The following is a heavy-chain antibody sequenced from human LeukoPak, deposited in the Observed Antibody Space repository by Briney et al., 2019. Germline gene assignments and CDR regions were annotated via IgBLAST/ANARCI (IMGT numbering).Heavy chain of an antibody. V-gene: IGHV3-66*01. CDR2: INSGGTT. J-gene: IGHJ4*02. CDR1: GFPVSSNY. CDR3: ARAPYSTTWFFDY. D-gene: IGHD6-13*01. Sequence: GGSLRLSCAASGFPVSSNYMTWVRQAPGKGLEWVSVINSGGTTYYADSVKGRFTISRDNSKNTLNLQMNSLRAEDTAVYYCARAPYSTTWFFDYWGQGTLVTVSS.